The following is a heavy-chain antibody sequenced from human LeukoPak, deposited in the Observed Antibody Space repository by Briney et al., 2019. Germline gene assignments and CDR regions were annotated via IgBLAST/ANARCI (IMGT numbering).Heavy chain of an antibody. D-gene: IGHD6-19*01. Sequence: ASVKVSCKASGYTFTSYYMHWVRQAPGEGLEWMGWINPNSGGTNYAQKFQGRVTMTRDTSISTAYMELSSLRSDDTAVYYCARDSSGWYRGLDIWGQGTMVTVSS. CDR2: INPNSGGT. V-gene: IGHV1-2*02. CDR1: GYTFTSYY. J-gene: IGHJ3*02. CDR3: ARDSSGWYRGLDI.